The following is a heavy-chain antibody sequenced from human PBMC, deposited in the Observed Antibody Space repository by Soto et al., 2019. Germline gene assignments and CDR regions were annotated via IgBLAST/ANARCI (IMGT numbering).Heavy chain of an antibody. D-gene: IGHD3-22*01. V-gene: IGHV3-23*01. CDR2: ISGSGGST. CDR1: GFTFSSYA. Sequence: GSLRLSCAASGFTFSSYAMTWVRQAPGKGLEWVSAISGSGGSTYYADSVKGRFTISRDNAKNSLYLQMNSLRDEDTAVYYCARDIYYDSSGYDYWGQGTLVTVSS. CDR3: ARDIYYDSSGYDY. J-gene: IGHJ4*02.